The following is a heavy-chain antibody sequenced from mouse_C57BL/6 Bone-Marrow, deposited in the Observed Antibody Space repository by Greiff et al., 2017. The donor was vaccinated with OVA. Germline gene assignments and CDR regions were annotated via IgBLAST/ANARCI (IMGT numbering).Heavy chain of an antibody. V-gene: IGHV1-61*01. Sequence: VQLQQPGAELVRPGSSVKLSCKASGYTFTSYWMDWVKQRPGQGLEWIGNIYPSDSETHYNQKFKDKATLTVAKSSSTAYMQLSSLTSEDSAVYFCARDSSGYLDYWGQGTTLTVSS. D-gene: IGHD3-2*02. CDR1: GYTFTSYW. CDR2: IYPSDSET. J-gene: IGHJ2*01. CDR3: ARDSSGYLDY.